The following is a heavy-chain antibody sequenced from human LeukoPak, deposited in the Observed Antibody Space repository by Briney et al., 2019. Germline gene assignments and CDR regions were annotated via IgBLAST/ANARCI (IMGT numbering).Heavy chain of an antibody. D-gene: IGHD2-8*01. Sequence: RGSLRLSCVASGFTFSDYAMTWVRQAPGKGLEWVSSTAPVHYADSVKGRFTISRDDSKNTLFLQMNSLRAEDTAIYYCAKDSFSYNGIFDALDVWGQGTMVTVSS. CDR2: TAPV. CDR3: AKDSFSYNGIFDALDV. J-gene: IGHJ3*01. V-gene: IGHV3-23*01. CDR1: GFTFSDYA.